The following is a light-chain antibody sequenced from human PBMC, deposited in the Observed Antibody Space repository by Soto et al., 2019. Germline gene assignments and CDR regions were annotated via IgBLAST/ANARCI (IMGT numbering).Light chain of an antibody. CDR2: DAS. CDR3: QQRSNRPPLT. Sequence: EIVLTQSPATLSLSPGERATLSCRASQSVSSYLAWYQQKPGQAPMLLIYDASNRATGIPARFSGSGSGTDFPLTISSLEPEDFAVYYCQQRSNRPPLTFGGGTKVEIK. CDR1: QSVSSY. J-gene: IGKJ4*01. V-gene: IGKV3-11*01.